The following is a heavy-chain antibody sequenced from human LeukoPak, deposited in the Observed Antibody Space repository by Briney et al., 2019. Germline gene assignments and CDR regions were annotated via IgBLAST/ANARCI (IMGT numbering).Heavy chain of an antibody. Sequence: GGSLRLSCAASGFTFSSYNMNWVRQAPGKGLEWVSSISSSSNYIYYADSVKGRFTISRDNAKNSLHLQMNSLRAEDTAVYYCARATTYYDFWSGRYMDVWGKGTTVTVSS. V-gene: IGHV3-21*01. CDR2: ISSSSNYI. D-gene: IGHD3-3*01. CDR1: GFTFSSYN. J-gene: IGHJ6*03. CDR3: ARATTYYDFWSGRYMDV.